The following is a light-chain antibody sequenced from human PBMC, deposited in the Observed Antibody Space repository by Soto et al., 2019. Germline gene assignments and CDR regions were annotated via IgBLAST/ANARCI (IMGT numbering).Light chain of an antibody. Sequence: QSALTQPASVSGSPGQSITISCTGTSSDVGGYNYVSWYQQHPGKAPKALIYEVSARPSGVSNRFSGSKSGNTASLTISGLQAEDEADYYCSSYTSSSSVVFGGGTKLTVL. J-gene: IGLJ2*01. CDR2: EVS. CDR3: SSYTSSSSVV. V-gene: IGLV2-14*01. CDR1: SSDVGGYNY.